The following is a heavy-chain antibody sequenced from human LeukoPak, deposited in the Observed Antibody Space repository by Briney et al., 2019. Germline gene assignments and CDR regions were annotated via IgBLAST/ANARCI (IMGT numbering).Heavy chain of an antibody. D-gene: IGHD5-18*01. Sequence: GGSLRLSCEVSGLIFETYGMHWVRQAPGKGLEWVGLISKNGSNTYYGDSVKGRFTISRDNSNNTLSLQMNGLTTEDTGVYFCVKGRRGSSYVHYFDSWGQGTLVTVSS. V-gene: IGHV3-30*18. CDR2: ISKNGSNT. J-gene: IGHJ4*02. CDR3: VKGRRGSSYVHYFDS. CDR1: GLIFETYG.